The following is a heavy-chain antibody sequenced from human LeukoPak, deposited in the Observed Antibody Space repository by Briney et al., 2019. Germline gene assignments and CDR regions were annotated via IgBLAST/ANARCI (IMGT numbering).Heavy chain of an antibody. Sequence: ASVKVSCKASGYTFTGYYMHWVRQAPGQGLEWMGWINPNSGGTIYVQEFQGRVTMTRDTSISTAYMELSRLRSDDTAVYYCARSYGDYENDAFDIWGQGTMVTVSS. J-gene: IGHJ3*02. CDR2: INPNSGGT. CDR3: ARSYGDYENDAFDI. D-gene: IGHD4-17*01. CDR1: GYTFTGYY. V-gene: IGHV1-2*02.